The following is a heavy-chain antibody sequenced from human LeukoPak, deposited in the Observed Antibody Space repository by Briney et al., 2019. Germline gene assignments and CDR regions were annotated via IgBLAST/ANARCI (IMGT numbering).Heavy chain of an antibody. D-gene: IGHD6-6*01. CDR2: IYPGDSDT. CDR3: ARRTPTYSSSSTPYFDY. J-gene: IGHJ4*02. V-gene: IGHV5-51*01. CDR1: GYSFTSYW. Sequence: GESLKISCKGSGYSFTSYWIAWVRQMPGKGLEWMGIIYPGDSDTRYSPSFQGQVTISADKSISTAYLQWSSLKASDTAMYYCARRTPTYSSSSTPYFDYWGQGTLVTVSS.